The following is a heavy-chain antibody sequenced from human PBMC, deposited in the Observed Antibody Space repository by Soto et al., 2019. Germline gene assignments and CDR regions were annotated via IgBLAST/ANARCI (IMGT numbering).Heavy chain of an antibody. J-gene: IGHJ4*02. Sequence: QVQLEQSGAEVKKPGASMKVSCQASGYTFTSYYIHWVRQAPGQGLEWMGVSHVGPDTTMYAQKFQGRITITTDTSTSTVYMELSSLISEDTAVYFCARESSGTQYFDYWGQGTLGTVSS. V-gene: IGHV1-46*01. D-gene: IGHD6-19*01. CDR2: SHVGPDTT. CDR1: GYTFTSYY. CDR3: ARESSGTQYFDY.